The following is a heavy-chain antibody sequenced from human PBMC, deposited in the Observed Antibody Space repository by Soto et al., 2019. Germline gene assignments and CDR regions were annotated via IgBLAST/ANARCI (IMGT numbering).Heavy chain of an antibody. CDR3: AASSFVVVPAAILYYYYGMDV. D-gene: IGHD2-2*02. J-gene: IGHJ6*02. Sequence: SVTGSCTASGGTFSSYAISWVRQAHGQGLEWMGGIIPIFGTANYAQKFQGRVTITADESTSTAYMELSSLRSEDTAVYYCAASSFVVVPAAILYYYYGMDVWGQGTTVTVSS. CDR2: IIPIFGTA. CDR1: GGTFSSYA. V-gene: IGHV1-69*01.